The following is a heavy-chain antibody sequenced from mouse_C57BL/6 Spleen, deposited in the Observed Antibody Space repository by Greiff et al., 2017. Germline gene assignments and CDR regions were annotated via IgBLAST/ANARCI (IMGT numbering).Heavy chain of an antibody. CDR3: ARLRGYGSRPYWYFDV. CDR2: ISGGGGNT. Sequence: EVKVVESGGGLVKPGGSLKLSCAASGFTFSSYTMSWVRQTPEKRLEWVATISGGGGNTYYPDSVKGRFTISRDNAKNTLYLQMSRLRSEDTALYYCARLRGYGSRPYWYFDVWGTGTTVTVSS. CDR1: GFTFSSYT. D-gene: IGHD1-1*01. J-gene: IGHJ1*03. V-gene: IGHV5-9*01.